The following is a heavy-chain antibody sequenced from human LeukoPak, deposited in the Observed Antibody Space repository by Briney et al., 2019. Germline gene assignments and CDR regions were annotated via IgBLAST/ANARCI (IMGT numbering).Heavy chain of an antibody. CDR1: GGSISSSSYY. D-gene: IGHD3-3*01. CDR2: IYYSGST. Sequence: PSETLSLTCTVSGGSISSSSYYWGWIRQPPGKGLEWIGSIYYSGSTYYNPSLKSRVTISVDTSKNQFSLKLSSVTAADTAVYYCARDSGAIFGVVIRPFDYWGQGTLVTVSS. CDR3: ARDSGAIFGVVIRPFDY. V-gene: IGHV4-39*07. J-gene: IGHJ4*02.